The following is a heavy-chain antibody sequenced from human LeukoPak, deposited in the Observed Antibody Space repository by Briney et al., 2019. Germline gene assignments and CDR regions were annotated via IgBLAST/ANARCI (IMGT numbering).Heavy chain of an antibody. CDR1: GYSFDTYW. J-gene: IGHJ4*02. CDR2: IYPADSDT. CDR3: ARQGETILVLGDF. V-gene: IGHV5-51*01. Sequence: GESLKISCQGSGYSFDTYWIGWVRPKPGKGLEWRGNIYPADSDTRYSPSFEGQVTISADRSINTAFLQWTSLTASDTAMYYCARQGETILVLGDFWGQGSLVTVSS. D-gene: IGHD3-10*01.